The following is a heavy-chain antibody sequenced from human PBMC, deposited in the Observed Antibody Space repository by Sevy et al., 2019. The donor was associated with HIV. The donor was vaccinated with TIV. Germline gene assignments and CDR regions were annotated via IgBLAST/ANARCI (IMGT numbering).Heavy chain of an antibody. D-gene: IGHD1-1*01. Sequence: GGSLRLSCAASGFTFSSYSMNWVRQAPGKGLEWVSSISTSSSYIYYEDSVKGRFTMSRDNAKNSLYLQMNSLRAEDTALYYCASDMLESNGAFDIWGQGTMVTVSS. CDR2: ISTSSSYI. CDR1: GFTFSSYS. CDR3: ASDMLESNGAFDI. V-gene: IGHV3-21*01. J-gene: IGHJ3*02.